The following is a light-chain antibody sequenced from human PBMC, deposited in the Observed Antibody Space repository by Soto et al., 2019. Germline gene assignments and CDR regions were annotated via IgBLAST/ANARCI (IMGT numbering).Light chain of an antibody. CDR1: QSISSW. J-gene: IGKJ4*01. CDR3: QQYNSYPLLT. CDR2: DAS. V-gene: IGKV1-5*01. Sequence: DIQMTQSPSTLSASVGDRVTITCRASQSISSWLAWYQQKPGKAPKLLIYDASSLESGVPSRSSGSGSGTEFTLTISSLQPDDFATYYCQQYNSYPLLTLGGGTKVDIK.